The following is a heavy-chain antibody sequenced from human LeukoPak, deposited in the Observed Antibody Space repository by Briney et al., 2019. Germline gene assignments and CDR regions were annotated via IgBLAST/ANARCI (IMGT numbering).Heavy chain of an antibody. CDR3: ASEEYLTWLQPDY. CDR2: IYYSGST. V-gene: IGHV4-39*07. Sequence: SETLSLTCTVSGGSISSSTYYWGWIRQPPGTGLEWIGSIYYSGSTYYNPSLKSRVTISVDTSKNQFSLKLSSVTAADTAVYYCASEEYLTWLQPDYWGQGTLVTVSS. D-gene: IGHD5-24*01. J-gene: IGHJ4*02. CDR1: GGSISSSTYY.